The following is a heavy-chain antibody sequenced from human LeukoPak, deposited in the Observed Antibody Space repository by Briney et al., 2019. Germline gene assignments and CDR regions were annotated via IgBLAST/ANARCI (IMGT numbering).Heavy chain of an antibody. CDR2: IKQDGSEK. Sequence: GGSLRLSCAASGFTFSSYWMSWVRQAPGKGLEWVASIKQDGSEKYYVDSVKGRFTISRDNFKNSLYLQMSSLRAEDTAVYICARGSANRYHLYIDYWGQGTLVTVSS. V-gene: IGHV3-7*01. J-gene: IGHJ4*02. D-gene: IGHD3-16*02. CDR3: ARGSANRYHLYIDY. CDR1: GFTFSSYW.